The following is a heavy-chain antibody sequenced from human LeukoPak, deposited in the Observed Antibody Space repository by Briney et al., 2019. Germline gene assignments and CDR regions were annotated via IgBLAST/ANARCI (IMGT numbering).Heavy chain of an antibody. CDR2: INPDGSTT. CDR1: GFSISTYW. CDR3: VRGVADSYGQFDD. V-gene: IGHV3-74*01. J-gene: IGHJ4*02. Sequence: GGSLRLSCAASGFSISTYWIHWVRQAPGKGLVWVSRINPDGSTTYYADSVKGRITISRDNAKNTLYLQMNSLRAEDTAVYYCVRGVADSYGQFDDWGQGTLVTVSS. D-gene: IGHD3-10*01.